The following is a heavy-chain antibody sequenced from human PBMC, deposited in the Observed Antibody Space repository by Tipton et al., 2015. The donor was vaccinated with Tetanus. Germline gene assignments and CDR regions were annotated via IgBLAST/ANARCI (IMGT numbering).Heavy chain of an antibody. CDR2: IYYSGST. CDR3: ARDRSSLYGDYVGGYDY. J-gene: IGHJ4*02. D-gene: IGHD4-17*01. V-gene: IGHV4-59*01. Sequence: GLVKPSETLSLTCTVSGGSISSYYWRWIRQPPGKGLEWIGYIYYSGSTNYNPSLKSRVTISVDTAKNQFSLKLSSVTAADTAVYYCARDRSSLYGDYVGGYDYWGQGTLVTVSS. CDR1: GGSISSYY.